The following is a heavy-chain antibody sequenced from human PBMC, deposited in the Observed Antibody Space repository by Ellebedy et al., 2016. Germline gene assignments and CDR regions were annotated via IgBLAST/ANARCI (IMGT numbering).Heavy chain of an antibody. V-gene: IGHV3-23*01. D-gene: IGHD2/OR15-2a*01. CDR1: GFPFTTYA. Sequence: GGSLRLXXAASGFPFTTYAMSWVRQAPGKGLEWVSAISANGDYTYYGDSVKGRFTISRDNSRNTLFLQMTSLRAEDTAVYFCAKGSGYCNRNTCFWIDSWGQGTLVTVSS. J-gene: IGHJ4*02. CDR3: AKGSGYCNRNTCFWIDS. CDR2: ISANGDYT.